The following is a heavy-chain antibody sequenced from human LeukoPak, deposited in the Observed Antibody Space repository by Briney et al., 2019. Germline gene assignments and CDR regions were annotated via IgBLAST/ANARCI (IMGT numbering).Heavy chain of an antibody. Sequence: GGSLRLSCAASGFTFSDYYMSWIRQAPGKGLEWVSYISSSGSTIYYADSVKGRFTISRDNAKNSLYLQMNSLRAEDTAVYYCARYSSSLYYYYYMDVWGKGTTVTASS. D-gene: IGHD6-6*01. J-gene: IGHJ6*03. CDR1: GFTFSDYY. CDR3: ARYSSSLYYYYYMDV. CDR2: ISSSGSTI. V-gene: IGHV3-11*01.